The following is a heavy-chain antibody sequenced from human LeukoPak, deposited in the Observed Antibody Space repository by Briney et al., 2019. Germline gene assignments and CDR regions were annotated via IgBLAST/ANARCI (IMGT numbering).Heavy chain of an antibody. D-gene: IGHD3-9*01. Sequence: GRSLRLSCAASGFTFSSYSMHWVRQAPGKGLEWVAVISYDGSSKYYADSVKGRFTISRDNSKNTLYLQMNSLRAEDTAVYYCAKDRDPSPLVILDYWGQGTLVTVSS. J-gene: IGHJ4*02. CDR3: AKDRDPSPLVILDY. CDR1: GFTFSSYS. V-gene: IGHV3-30*18. CDR2: ISYDGSSK.